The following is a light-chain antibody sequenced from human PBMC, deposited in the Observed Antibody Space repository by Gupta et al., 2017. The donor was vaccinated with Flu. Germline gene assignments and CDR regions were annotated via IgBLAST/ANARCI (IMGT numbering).Light chain of an antibody. CDR1: QSVGSF. Sequence: EIVLTQSPATLSSSPGERATLSCRASQSVGSFLAWYQQKPGQSPRLLIYDGSKRATGVPGSFSGSGSGTDFTLTISCLEPEDFALYYCQQRSNWPATFGGGTKVEIK. CDR2: DGS. CDR3: QQRSNWPAT. V-gene: IGKV3-11*01. J-gene: IGKJ4*01.